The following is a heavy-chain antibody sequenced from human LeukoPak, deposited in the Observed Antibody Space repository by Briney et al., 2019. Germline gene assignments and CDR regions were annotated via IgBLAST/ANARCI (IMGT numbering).Heavy chain of an antibody. V-gene: IGHV3-7*01. CDR2: IKQDGSEK. Sequence: GGSLRLSCAASGFTFSSYWMSWVRQAPGKGLEWVANIKQDGSEKYYVDSVKGRFTISRDNAKSSLYLQMNSLRAEDTAVYYCARVWFGELFHYYYGMDVWGQGTTVTVSS. CDR1: GFTFSSYW. J-gene: IGHJ6*02. D-gene: IGHD3-10*01. CDR3: ARVWFGELFHYYYGMDV.